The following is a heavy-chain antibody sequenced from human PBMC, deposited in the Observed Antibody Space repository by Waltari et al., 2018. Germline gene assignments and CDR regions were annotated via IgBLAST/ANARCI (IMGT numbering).Heavy chain of an antibody. CDR1: GGSISSYY. J-gene: IGHJ6*03. V-gene: IGHV4-59*01. Sequence: QVQLQESGPGLVKPSETLSLTCTVSGGSISSYYWSWIRQPPGKGLEWMGYIYYSGSTNYNPSLKSRVTISVDTSKNQFSLKLSSVTAADTAVYYCARGGKAGCSSTSCYTNYYYYYYMDVWGKGTTVTVSS. D-gene: IGHD2-2*02. CDR2: IYYSGST. CDR3: ARGGKAGCSSTSCYTNYYYYYYMDV.